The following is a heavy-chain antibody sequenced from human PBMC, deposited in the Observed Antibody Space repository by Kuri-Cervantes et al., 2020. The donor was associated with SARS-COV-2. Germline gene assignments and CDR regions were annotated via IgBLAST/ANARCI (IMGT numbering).Heavy chain of an antibody. Sequence: SQTLSLTCAVYGGSFSGYYWTWIRQPPGKGLEWIGEIDQSGRTNYNPSLKSRVTISVDTSKHQFSLRLSSLTAADTAVYYCARLGDFWSGSQIYGMDVWGQGTTVTVSS. D-gene: IGHD3-3*01. CDR1: GGSFSGYY. CDR3: ARLGDFWSGSQIYGMDV. V-gene: IGHV4-34*01. CDR2: IDQSGRT. J-gene: IGHJ6*02.